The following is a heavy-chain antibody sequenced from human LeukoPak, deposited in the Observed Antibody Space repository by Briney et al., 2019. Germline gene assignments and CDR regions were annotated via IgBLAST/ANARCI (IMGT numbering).Heavy chain of an antibody. V-gene: IGHV3-66*04. CDR1: GFTVSSNY. CDR2: IYSGGST. J-gene: IGHJ6*02. Sequence: GGSLRLSCAVSGFTVSSNYMSWVRQAPGEGLEWVSVIYSGGSTYYADSVQGSFPISRDNSKNTLYLQMNSLRAEDTAVYYCATPSEWELAPFYGMDVWGQGTTVTVSS. D-gene: IGHD1-26*01. CDR3: ATPSEWELAPFYGMDV.